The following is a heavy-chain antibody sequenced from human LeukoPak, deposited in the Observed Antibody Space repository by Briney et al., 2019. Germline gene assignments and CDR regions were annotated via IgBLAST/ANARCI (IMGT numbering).Heavy chain of an antibody. CDR1: GGSISSYY. CDR3: ARDLLGSGWYSHGMDG. J-gene: IGHJ6*02. CDR2: IYYSGST. Sequence: PSETLSLTCTVSGGSISSYYWSWIRQPPGKGLEWIGYIYYSGSTNYNPSLKSRVTISVDTSKNQFSLKLSSVTAADTAVYYCARDLLGSGWYSHGMDGWGQGTTVTVSS. V-gene: IGHV4-59*01. D-gene: IGHD6-19*01.